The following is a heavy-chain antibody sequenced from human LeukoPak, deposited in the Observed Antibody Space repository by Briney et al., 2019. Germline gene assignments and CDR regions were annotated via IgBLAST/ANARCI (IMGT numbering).Heavy chain of an antibody. CDR2: MYPGDSDT. V-gene: IGHV5-51*01. Sequence: GESLKISCKGSGYSFTSYWLGWVRQMPGKGLEWMGIMYPGDSDTRYSPSFQGQVTISADKSISTAYLQWSSLKASDTAMYYCAMTPVSKDEGIAVAGPGYYFDYWGQGTLVTVSS. CDR1: GYSFTSYW. D-gene: IGHD6-19*01. J-gene: IGHJ4*02. CDR3: AMTPVSKDEGIAVAGPGYYFDY.